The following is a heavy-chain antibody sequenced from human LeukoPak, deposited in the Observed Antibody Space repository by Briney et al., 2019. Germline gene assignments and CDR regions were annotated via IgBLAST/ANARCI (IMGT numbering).Heavy chain of an antibody. V-gene: IGHV1-2*02. CDR3: ARGRIIEMTTMSGGSDY. CDR2: LNPNSGDT. D-gene: IGHD5-24*01. CDR1: GYTFTNYY. J-gene: IGHJ4*02. Sequence: GASVKVSCKASGYTFTNYYMHWVRQAPGQGLEWMGWLNPNSGDTNYAQKFQGRVSMTRDTSISTAYMDLSDLRSDDTAVYYCARGRIIEMTTMSGGSDYWGQGTLVTVSS.